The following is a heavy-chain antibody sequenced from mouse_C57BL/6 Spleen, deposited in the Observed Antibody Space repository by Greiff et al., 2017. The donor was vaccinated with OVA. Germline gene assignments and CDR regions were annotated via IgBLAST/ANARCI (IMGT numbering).Heavy chain of an antibody. CDR1: GYTFTSYW. J-gene: IGHJ2*01. Sequence: VQVVESGAELAKPGASVKLSCKASGYTFTSYWMHWVKQRPGQGLEWIGYINPSSGYTKYNQKFKDKATLTADKSSSTAYMQLSSLTYEDSAVYYCARDYDYEGYYFDDWGQGTTLTVSS. D-gene: IGHD2-4*01. V-gene: IGHV1-7*01. CDR3: ARDYDYEGYYFDD. CDR2: INPSSGYT.